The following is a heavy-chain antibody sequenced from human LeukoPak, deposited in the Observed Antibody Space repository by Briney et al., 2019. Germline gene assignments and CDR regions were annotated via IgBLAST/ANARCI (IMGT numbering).Heavy chain of an antibody. D-gene: IGHD6-13*01. J-gene: IGHJ1*01. V-gene: IGHV1-18*01. CDR2: ISPYNGNT. Sequence: ASVKVSCKASGYTFTSYGFSWVRQAPGQGLEWMGWISPYNGNTNYAQKLQGRVTMTTDTSTSTAYMELRSLRSDDTAVYYCARGSSTWFHPHFQHWGQGTLVTVSS. CDR3: ARGSSTWFHPHFQH. CDR1: GYTFTSYG.